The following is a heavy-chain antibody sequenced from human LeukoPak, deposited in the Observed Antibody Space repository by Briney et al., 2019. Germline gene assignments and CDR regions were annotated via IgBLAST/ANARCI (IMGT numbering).Heavy chain of an antibody. Sequence: GSSVKVSCKASGGTFSSYTISWVRQAPGQGLEWMGRIIPILGIANYAQKFQGRVTITADKSTSTAYMELSSLRSEDTAVYCCARAQVPDCSGGSCPFDPWGQGTLVTVSS. D-gene: IGHD2-15*01. CDR3: ARAQVPDCSGGSCPFDP. CDR1: GGTFSSYT. V-gene: IGHV1-69*02. CDR2: IIPILGIA. J-gene: IGHJ5*02.